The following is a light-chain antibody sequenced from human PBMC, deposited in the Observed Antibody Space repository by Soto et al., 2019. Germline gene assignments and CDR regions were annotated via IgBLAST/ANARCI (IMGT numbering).Light chain of an antibody. J-gene: IGKJ4*01. CDR3: QQYHSSPLT. CDR1: QSVLYSSNNKNF. V-gene: IGKV4-1*01. Sequence: DIVMTQSPDSLAVSLGERATTNCKSSQSVLYSSNNKNFLAWYQQKPGHPPKLLFYWASTRESGVPDRFSGSGSGTDFTLTISSLQAEDVAGYYCQQYHSSPLTFGGGTRVEIK. CDR2: WAS.